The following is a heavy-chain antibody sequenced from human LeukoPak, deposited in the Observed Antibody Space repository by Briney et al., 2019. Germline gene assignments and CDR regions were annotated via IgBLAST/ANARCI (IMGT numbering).Heavy chain of an antibody. CDR2: SSSRSNYR. V-gene: IGHV3-21*01. J-gene: IGHJ4*02. CDR1: GFXFSSYS. D-gene: IGHD5-24*01. CDR3: ARGRDGYNPDY. Sequence: GGSLRLSCAASGFXFSSYSINWVREAPGKGLEWVSSSSSRSNYRYYADSVKGRFTISRDNAKNSVYLQMNSQRAEDTSVYYCARGRDGYNPDYWGQGTLVTVSS.